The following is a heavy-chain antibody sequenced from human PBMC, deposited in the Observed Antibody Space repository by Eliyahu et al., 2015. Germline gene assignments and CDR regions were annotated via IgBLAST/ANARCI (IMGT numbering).Heavy chain of an antibody. J-gene: IGHJ4*02. Sequence: QVQLQESGPGLVKPSQTLSLTCTVSGDSFSSGXYYWSWXRQRPGKGLEWIGYIYYTGSTYHNPSLKSLITLSIDTSKNQFSLQLSSVTAADTAIYYCARVRPGRDGINYGELDYWGQGTLVTVSS. CDR3: ARVRPGRDGINYGELDY. D-gene: IGHD5-24*01. V-gene: IGHV4-31*01. CDR1: GDSFSSGXYY. CDR2: IYYTGST.